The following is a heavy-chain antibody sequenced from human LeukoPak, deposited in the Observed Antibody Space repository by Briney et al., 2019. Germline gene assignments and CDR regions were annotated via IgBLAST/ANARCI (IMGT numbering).Heavy chain of an antibody. J-gene: IGHJ3*02. V-gene: IGHV4-4*02. Sequence: SGTLSLTCAVSGGSISSSNWWSWVRQPPGKGLEWIGEIYHSGSTNYNPSLKSRVTISVDKSKNQFSLKLSSVTAADTAVYYCARTGMTTVIYGAFDIWGQGTMVTVSS. CDR2: IYHSGST. D-gene: IGHD4-17*01. CDR1: GGSISSSNW. CDR3: ARTGMTTVIYGAFDI.